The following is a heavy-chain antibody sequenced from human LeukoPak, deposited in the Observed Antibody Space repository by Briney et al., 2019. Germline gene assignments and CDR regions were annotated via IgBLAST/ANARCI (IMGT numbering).Heavy chain of an antibody. CDR2: ISGSGGST. J-gene: IGHJ4*02. V-gene: IGHV3-23*01. Sequence: GGSLRLSCAASGFTFSRYAMSWVRQAPGKGLEWVSAISGSGGSTYYADSVKGRFTISRDNSKNTLYLQMNSLRAEDTAVYYCAKDPSPYGSGSPFDYWGQGTLVTVSS. D-gene: IGHD3-10*01. CDR1: GFTFSRYA. CDR3: AKDPSPYGSGSPFDY.